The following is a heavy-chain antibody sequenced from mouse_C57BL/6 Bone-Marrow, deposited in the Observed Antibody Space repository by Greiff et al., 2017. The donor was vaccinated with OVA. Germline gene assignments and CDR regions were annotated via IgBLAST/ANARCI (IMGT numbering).Heavy chain of an antibody. CDR1: GYTFTGYW. CDR3: ASGGYRVPFAY. Sequence: VQLQQSGAELMKPGASVKLSCKATGYTFTGYWIEWVKQRPGHGLEWIGEILPGSGSTNYNEKFKGQARFTADTSSNAAYMQLSSLATEDSAIYYCASGGYRVPFAYWGQGTLVTVSA. CDR2: ILPGSGST. V-gene: IGHV1-9*01. D-gene: IGHD2-2*01. J-gene: IGHJ3*01.